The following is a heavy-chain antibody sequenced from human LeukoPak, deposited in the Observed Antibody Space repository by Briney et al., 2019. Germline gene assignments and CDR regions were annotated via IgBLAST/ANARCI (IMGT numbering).Heavy chain of an antibody. J-gene: IGHJ4*02. D-gene: IGHD2-2*01. V-gene: IGHV1-2*06. CDR1: GYTFTGYY. Sequence: ASVKVSCKASGYTFTGYYMHWVRQAPGQGLEWMGRINPNSGGSNYAQKFQGRVTMTRDTSISTAYMELSRLRSDDTAVYYCARSTSSTSFTYWGQGTLVTVSS. CDR3: ARSTSSTSFTY. CDR2: INPNSGGS.